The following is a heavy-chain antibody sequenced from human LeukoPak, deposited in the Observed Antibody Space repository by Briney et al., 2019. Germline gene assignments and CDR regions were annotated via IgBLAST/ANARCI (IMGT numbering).Heavy chain of an antibody. CDR1: GYPFSNYD. Sequence: ASVKVSCKASGYPFSNYDINWVRQAPGQGLEWMGWINPNSGGTNYAQKFQGRVTMTRDTSISTAYMELSRLRSDDTAVYYCARVGSTSSGWPDFDYWGQGTLVTVSS. V-gene: IGHV1-2*02. J-gene: IGHJ4*02. CDR3: ARVGSTSSGWPDFDY. D-gene: IGHD6-19*01. CDR2: INPNSGGT.